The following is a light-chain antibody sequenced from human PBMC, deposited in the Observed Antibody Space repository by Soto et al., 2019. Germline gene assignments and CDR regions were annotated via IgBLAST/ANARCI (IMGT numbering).Light chain of an antibody. CDR3: QHYNNWPPWT. CDR2: GAS. J-gene: IGKJ1*01. V-gene: IGKV3-15*01. Sequence: EIVMTQSPATLSVSPGERCTCSCMSSQSVSSNLAWYQQKPGQAPRLLIYGASIRATGIPARFSGSGSGTEFTLTISTLQSEDFAIYYCQHYNNWPPWTFGQGTKVDIK. CDR1: QSVSSN.